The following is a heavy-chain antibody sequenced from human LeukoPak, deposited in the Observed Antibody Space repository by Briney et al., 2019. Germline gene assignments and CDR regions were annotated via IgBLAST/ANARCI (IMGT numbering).Heavy chain of an antibody. J-gene: IGHJ6*02. Sequence: PSETLSLTCSVPGASLSSGGYHWSWFRKRPGKGLEWLGFIYFTGRILYNPSLKSRVTISQDTSQNQFFLKRTSMTAADTAVYFCARTGYCSSSSCYEDYGMDVWGQGTTVTVS. D-gene: IGHD2-2*01. CDR2: IYFTGRI. CDR1: GASLSSGGYH. CDR3: ARTGYCSSSSCYEDYGMDV. V-gene: IGHV4-31*03.